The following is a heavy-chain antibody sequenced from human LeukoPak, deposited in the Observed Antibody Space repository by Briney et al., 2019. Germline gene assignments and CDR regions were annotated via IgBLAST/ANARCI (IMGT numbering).Heavy chain of an antibody. CDR1: GFTFRNYA. CDR2: ISGSSTDI. Sequence: GGSLRLSCAASGFTFRNYAMNWVRQAPGKGLEWVSSISGSSTDIYYADSVKGRFTISRDNAKNSLYLQINSLRAEDTAIYYCARRGYYDSSGYDYWGQGTLVTVSS. V-gene: IGHV3-21*01. CDR3: ARRGYYDSSGYDY. J-gene: IGHJ4*02. D-gene: IGHD3-22*01.